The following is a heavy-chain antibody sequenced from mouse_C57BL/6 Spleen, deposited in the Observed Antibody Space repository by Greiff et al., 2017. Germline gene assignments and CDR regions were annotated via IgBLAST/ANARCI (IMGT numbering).Heavy chain of an antibody. D-gene: IGHD1-2*01. CDR1: GYTFTSYW. CDR2: IDPSDSYT. J-gene: IGHJ2*01. Sequence: QVQLQQSGAELVMPGASVKLSCKASGYTFTSYWMHWVKQRPGQGLEWIREIDPSDSYTNYNQKFKGKSTLTVDKSSSTAYMQLSSLTSEDSAVYYCARDTTADYWGQGTTLTVSS. V-gene: IGHV1-69*01. CDR3: ARDTTADY.